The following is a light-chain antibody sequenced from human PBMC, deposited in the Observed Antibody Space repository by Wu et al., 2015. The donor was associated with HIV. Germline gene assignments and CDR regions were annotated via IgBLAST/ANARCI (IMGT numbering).Light chain of an antibody. J-gene: IGKJ1*01. CDR3: QQSYSTLWT. V-gene: IGKV1-39*01. CDR2: AAS. Sequence: IRMTQSPSSLSASVGDRVTITCRASQSISSYLNWYQQKPGKAPKLLTYAASSLQSGVPSRFSGSGSGTDFTLTISSLQPEDFATYYCQQSYSTLWTFGQGTKVEIK. CDR1: QSISSY.